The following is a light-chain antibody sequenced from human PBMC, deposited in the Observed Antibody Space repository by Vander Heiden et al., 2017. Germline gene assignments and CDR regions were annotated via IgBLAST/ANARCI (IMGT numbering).Light chain of an antibody. Sequence: QSARHQSPSASGSPGQSVTISCTGTSRHIGGYGHVSWYKSNPGKAPTLIIYDFTRRPSGVPDRCSGSKSGNTASLTVSGLQAEDEADYFCSSYLVTGDYVFGTGTKVTVL. J-gene: IGLJ1*01. V-gene: IGLV2-8*01. CDR2: DFT. CDR3: SSYLVTGDYV. CDR1: SRHIGGYGH.